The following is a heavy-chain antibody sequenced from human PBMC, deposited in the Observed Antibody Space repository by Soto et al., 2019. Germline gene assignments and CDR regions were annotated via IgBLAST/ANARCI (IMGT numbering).Heavy chain of an antibody. CDR2: ISAYNGNT. V-gene: IGHV1-18*04. Sequence: ASVKVSCKASGYTFTSYGISWVRQAPGQGLEWMGWISAYNGNTNYAQKLQGRVTMTTDTSTSTAYMELRSLRSDDTAVYYCARDPIYYGSSPYYFDYWGQGTLVTVSS. CDR1: GYTFTSYG. D-gene: IGHD3-10*01. J-gene: IGHJ4*02. CDR3: ARDPIYYGSSPYYFDY.